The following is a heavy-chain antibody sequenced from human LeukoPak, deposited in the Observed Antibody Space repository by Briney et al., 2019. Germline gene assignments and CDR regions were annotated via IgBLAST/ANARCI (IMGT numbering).Heavy chain of an antibody. J-gene: IGHJ4*02. V-gene: IGHV3-74*01. CDR3: ATSRTFDY. CDR2: IKSDGSST. Sequence: GGSLRLSCAASGFTFSSYWMHWVRQAPGKGLVWVSRIKSDGSSTSYADSVKGRFTTSRDNAKNTVYLQMNSLRAEDTAVYYCATSRTFDYWGQGALVTVSS. CDR1: GFTFSSYW.